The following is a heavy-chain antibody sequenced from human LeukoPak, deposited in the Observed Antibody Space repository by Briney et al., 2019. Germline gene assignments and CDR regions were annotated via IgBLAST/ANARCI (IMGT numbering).Heavy chain of an antibody. J-gene: IGHJ4*02. CDR1: GFTFSSYA. Sequence: GGSLRLSCAASGFTFSSYAMSWVRQAPGKGLEWVSAISGSGGSTYYADSVKGRFTISRDNSKNTLYLQMNSLRAEDTAVYYCAKLPPGLLWFGEGGFYFDYWGRGTLVTVSS. CDR2: ISGSGGST. V-gene: IGHV3-23*01. CDR3: AKLPPGLLWFGEGGFYFDY. D-gene: IGHD3-10*01.